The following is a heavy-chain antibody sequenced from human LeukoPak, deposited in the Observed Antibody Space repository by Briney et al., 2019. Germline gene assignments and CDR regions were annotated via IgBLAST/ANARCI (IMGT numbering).Heavy chain of an antibody. CDR2: IYYSGTT. J-gene: IGHJ4*02. CDR3: ATTYSYTSGGYDY. D-gene: IGHD5-18*01. Sequence: SETLSLTCTVSGGSISSGRYHWGWIRQPPGKGLEWIGSIYYSGTTFYNPSLKSRVTISVDTSKNQFSLKVSSVTAADTAVYHCATTYSYTSGGYDYWGQGTLVTVSS. CDR1: GGSISSGRYH. V-gene: IGHV4-39*01.